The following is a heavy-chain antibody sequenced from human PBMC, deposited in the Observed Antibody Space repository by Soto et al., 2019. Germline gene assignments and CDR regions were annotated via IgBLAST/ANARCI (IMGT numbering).Heavy chain of an antibody. D-gene: IGHD5-12*01. CDR3: VRDFGDIVATDCSYFDY. Sequence: PSETLSLTCTVSGGSVTNSSYYWGWIRQSPGKGLEWIGSVYYRGRSYSKSSVKSRVTISVDTSKNRFSLSLNSVTASDTAVCFCVRDFGDIVATDCSYFDYWGQGALVTVSS. CDR2: VYYRGRS. CDR1: GGSVTNSSYY. J-gene: IGHJ4*02. V-gene: IGHV4-39*02.